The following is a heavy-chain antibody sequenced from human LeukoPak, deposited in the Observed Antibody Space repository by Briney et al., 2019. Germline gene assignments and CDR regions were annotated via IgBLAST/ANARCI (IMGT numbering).Heavy chain of an antibody. J-gene: IGHJ6*02. CDR1: GFTFSSYA. D-gene: IGHD3-10*02. Sequence: PGGSLRLSCAASGFTFSSYAMSWARQAPGKGLEWVSAISGSGGSTYYADSVKGRFTISRDNSKNTLYLQMNSLRAEDTAVYYCANLFFARTYGMDVWGQGTTVTVSS. CDR3: ANLFFARTYGMDV. V-gene: IGHV3-23*01. CDR2: ISGSGGST.